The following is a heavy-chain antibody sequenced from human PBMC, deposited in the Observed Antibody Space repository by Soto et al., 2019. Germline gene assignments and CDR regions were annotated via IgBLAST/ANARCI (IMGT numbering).Heavy chain of an antibody. D-gene: IGHD3-22*01. V-gene: IGHV2-70*04. CDR3: ARTARSRYDSSGYPWFGMDV. Sequence: SGPTLVNPTQTLTLTCTFSGFSLSTSGMRVSWIRQPPGKALEWLARIDWDDDKFYSTSLKTRLTISKDTSKNQVVLTMTNMDPVDTATYYCARTARSRYDSSGYPWFGMDVWGQGTTVTVSS. J-gene: IGHJ6*02. CDR1: GFSLSTSGMR. CDR2: IDWDDDK.